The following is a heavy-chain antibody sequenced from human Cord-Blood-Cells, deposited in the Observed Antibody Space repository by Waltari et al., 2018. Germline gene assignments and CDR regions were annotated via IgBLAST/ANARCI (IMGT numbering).Heavy chain of an antibody. Sequence: QVQLQQWGAGLLKPSETLSLTCAVYGRSFSGYYWSWIRQPPGKGLEWIGEINHSGSTNYNPSLKSRVTISVDTSKNQFSLKLSSVTAADTAVYYCARLMGDYWGQGTLVTVSS. CDR2: INHSGST. D-gene: IGHD3-16*01. CDR1: GRSFSGYY. V-gene: IGHV4-34*01. J-gene: IGHJ4*02. CDR3: ARLMGDY.